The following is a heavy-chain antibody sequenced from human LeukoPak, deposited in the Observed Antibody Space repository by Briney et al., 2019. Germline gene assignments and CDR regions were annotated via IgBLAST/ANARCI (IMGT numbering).Heavy chain of an antibody. CDR1: GFTFSSYW. V-gene: IGHV3-74*01. J-gene: IGHJ4*02. Sequence: GGSLRLSSAASGFTFSSYWMHWVRQAPGKGLVWVSRINSDGSSTSYADSVKGRFTISRDNAKNTLYLQMNSLRAEDTAVYYCARVEWELDFDYWGQGTLVTVSS. D-gene: IGHD1-26*01. CDR2: INSDGSST. CDR3: ARVEWELDFDY.